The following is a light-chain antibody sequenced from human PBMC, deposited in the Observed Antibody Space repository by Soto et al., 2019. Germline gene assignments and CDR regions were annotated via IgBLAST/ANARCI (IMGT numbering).Light chain of an antibody. V-gene: IGLV2-14*01. Sequence: QSALTQPASVSGSPGQSITISCTVTSSHVGDNNYVSWYQQHPGKAPKLMIYDVTHRPSGISNRFSGSKSGNTASLTISGLQAEDEADYYCSSYTSSSTLYVFGTGTKLTVL. J-gene: IGLJ1*01. CDR2: DVT. CDR1: SSHVGDNNY. CDR3: SSYTSSSTLYV.